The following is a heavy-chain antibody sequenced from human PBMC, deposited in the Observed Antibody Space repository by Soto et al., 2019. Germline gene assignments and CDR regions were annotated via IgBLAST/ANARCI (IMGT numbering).Heavy chain of an antibody. CDR3: ARDGYCSGGSCLGNDAFDI. D-gene: IGHD2-15*01. V-gene: IGHV3-66*01. CDR1: GFTVSSNY. J-gene: IGHJ3*02. Sequence: GSLRLSCAASGFTVSSNYMSWVRQAPGKGLEWVSVIYSGGSTYYADSVKGRFTISRDNSKNTLYLQMNGLRAEDTAVYYCARDGYCSGGSCLGNDAFDIWGQGTMVTVSS. CDR2: IYSGGST.